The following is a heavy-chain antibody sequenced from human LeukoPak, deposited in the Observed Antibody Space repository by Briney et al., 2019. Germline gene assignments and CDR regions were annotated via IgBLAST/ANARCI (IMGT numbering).Heavy chain of an antibody. V-gene: IGHV4-30-4*01. CDR1: GGSISSDDYY. J-gene: IGHJ6*02. D-gene: IGHD3-22*01. CDR3: ARDLTGYYDSSGYYTTERTYGMDV. Sequence: ASETLSLTCTVSGGSISSDDYYWSWVRQPPGKGLEWIGYIYYNGRTYYNPSLKSRVTISVDTSKNQFSLKLSSVTAADTAVYYCARDLTGYYDSSGYYTTERTYGMDVWGQGTTVTVSS. CDR2: IYYNGRT.